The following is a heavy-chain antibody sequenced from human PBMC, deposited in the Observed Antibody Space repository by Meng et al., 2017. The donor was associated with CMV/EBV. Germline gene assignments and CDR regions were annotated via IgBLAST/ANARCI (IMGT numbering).Heavy chain of an antibody. V-gene: IGHV4-61*01. D-gene: IGHD6-13*01. J-gene: IGHJ4*02. CDR2: IYYSGST. CDR1: GGSVSSGSYY. Sequence: SETLSLTCTVSGGSVSSGSYYWSWIRQPPGKGLEWIGYIYYSGSTNYNPSLKSRVTISVDTSKNQFSLKLSSVTAADTAVYYCARDSSSWYSAYWGQGTLVTVSS. CDR3: ARDSSSWYSAY.